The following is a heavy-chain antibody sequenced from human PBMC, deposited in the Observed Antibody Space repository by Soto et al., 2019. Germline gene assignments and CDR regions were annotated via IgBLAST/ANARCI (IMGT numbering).Heavy chain of an antibody. J-gene: IGHJ4*02. V-gene: IGHV4-4*02. Sequence: QVQLQESGPGLVKPSGTLSLTCAVSDSSISITNWWSWVRQPPGKGLEWIGEIYLGGSTNYNPSLESRVTISVDKSKNQFSLKLSSVTAADTAGYYCATSPGSAAGDYWGQGTLVTVSS. D-gene: IGHD6-13*01. CDR2: IYLGGST. CDR3: ATSPGSAAGDY. CDR1: DSSISITNW.